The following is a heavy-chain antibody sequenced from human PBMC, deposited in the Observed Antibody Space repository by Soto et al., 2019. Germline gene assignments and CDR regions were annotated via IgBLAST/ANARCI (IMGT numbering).Heavy chain of an antibody. CDR3: ARQHQQLVRIGDGMDV. CDR2: IDPSDSYT. CDR1: GYRFTSYW. D-gene: IGHD6-13*01. Sequence: PVEYLKISCKGSGYRFTSYWISWVRQMPWKGLEWMGRIDPSDSYTNYSPSFQGHVTISADKSISTAYLQWSSLKASDTAMYYCARQHQQLVRIGDGMDVWGKGTTVIVSS. J-gene: IGHJ6*04. V-gene: IGHV5-10-1*01.